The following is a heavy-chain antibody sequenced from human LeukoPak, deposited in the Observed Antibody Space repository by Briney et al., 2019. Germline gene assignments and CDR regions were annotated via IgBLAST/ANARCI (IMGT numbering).Heavy chain of an antibody. V-gene: IGHV4-38-2*02. Sequence: PSETLSLTCTVSGYSISSDYYWGWIRQPPGKGLEWIGSGSTYYNPSLRSRVTISVDTSKNQFSLKLSSVTAADTAVYYCARVSRGAATYYFDYWGQGTLVTVSS. CDR3: ARVSRGAATYYFDY. CDR1: GYSISSDYY. CDR2: SGST. D-gene: IGHD2-15*01. J-gene: IGHJ4*02.